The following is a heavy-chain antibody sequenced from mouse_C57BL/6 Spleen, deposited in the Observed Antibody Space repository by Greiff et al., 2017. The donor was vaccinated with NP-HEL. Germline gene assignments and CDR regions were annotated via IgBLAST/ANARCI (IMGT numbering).Heavy chain of an antibody. CDR2: IYPRCGNT. D-gene: IGHD2-4*01. V-gene: IGHV1-81*01. CDR1: GYTFTSYG. Sequence: QVQLQQSGAELARPGASVKLSCKASGYTFTSYGISWVKQRTGQGLEWIGEIYPRCGNTYYNEKFKGKATLTADKSSSTAYMELRSLTSEDSAVYFCARCAIYYDPPDYWGQGTTLTVSS. J-gene: IGHJ2*01. CDR3: ARCAIYYDPPDY.